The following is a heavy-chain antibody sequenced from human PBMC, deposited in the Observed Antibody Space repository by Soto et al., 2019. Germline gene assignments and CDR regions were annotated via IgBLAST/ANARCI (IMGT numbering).Heavy chain of an antibody. CDR1: GFTFSSYA. CDR2: ISGSGCST. D-gene: IGHD6-19*01. V-gene: IGHV3-23*01. CDR3: AKDNLIQYSSGWFDY. Sequence: GGSLRLSCAASGFTFSSYAMSWVRQAPGKGLEWVSAISGSGCSTYYADSVKGRFTISRDNSKNTLYLQMNSLRAEDTAVYYCAKDNLIQYSSGWFDYWGQGTLVAVSS. J-gene: IGHJ4*02.